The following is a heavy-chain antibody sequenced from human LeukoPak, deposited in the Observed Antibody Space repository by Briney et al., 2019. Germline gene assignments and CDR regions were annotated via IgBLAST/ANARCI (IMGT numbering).Heavy chain of an antibody. CDR1: GFTLRNTW. CDR3: ARDQSGSLDY. Sequence: PGGSLRLSCAASGFTLRNTWMAWVRQAPGKGLEWVANINQDASTKDYVDSVKGRFTISRDNAKNSLYLQMNSLRAEDTAVYYCARDQSGSLDYWGQGTLVTVSS. J-gene: IGHJ4*02. V-gene: IGHV3-7*01. CDR2: INQDASTK. D-gene: IGHD1-26*01.